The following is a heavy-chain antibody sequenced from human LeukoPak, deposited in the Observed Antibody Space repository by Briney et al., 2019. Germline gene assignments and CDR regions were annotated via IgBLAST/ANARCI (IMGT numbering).Heavy chain of an antibody. J-gene: IGHJ6*01. CDR3: AKYVSAKGPPYALDV. V-gene: IGHV3-23*01. CDR2: INVSGGST. CDR1: EFTFSSYA. D-gene: IGHD2/OR15-2a*01. Sequence: GGSLGLSCAASEFTFSSYAMQWVRQAPGKGLEWVSGINVSGGSTWYADSVKGRFTISRDNSKNTLYLQMNSLRAEDTAVYYCAKYVSAKGPPYALDVLVERTKVTVSS.